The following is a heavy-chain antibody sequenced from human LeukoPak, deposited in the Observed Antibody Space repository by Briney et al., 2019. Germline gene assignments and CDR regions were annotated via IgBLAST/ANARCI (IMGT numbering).Heavy chain of an antibody. CDR3: ARAPSPASYAMDV. CDR1: GYTFRSFD. Sequence: GASVKVSCKASGYTFRSFDVNWVRQATGQGLEWMGWMNPNSGNTGYAQEFQGRVTMTGNTSINTAYMEVSGLTSEDTAVYYCARAPSPASYAMDVWGQGTTVTVSS. CDR2: MNPNSGNT. V-gene: IGHV1-8*01. J-gene: IGHJ6*02.